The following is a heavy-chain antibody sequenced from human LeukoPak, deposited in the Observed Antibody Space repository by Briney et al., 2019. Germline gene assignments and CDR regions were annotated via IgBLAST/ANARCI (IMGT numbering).Heavy chain of an antibody. CDR3: ARGGGYYFDY. CDR1: GSSISSGGYS. CDR2: IFHSGST. J-gene: IGHJ4*02. Sequence: SETLSLTCAVSGSSISSGGYSWSWIRQPPGKGLEWIGYIFHSGSTYYNPSLKSRVTISVDRSKNQFSLKLSSVTAADTAVYYCARGGGYYFDYWGQGTLVTVSS. D-gene: IGHD1-26*01. V-gene: IGHV4-30-2*01.